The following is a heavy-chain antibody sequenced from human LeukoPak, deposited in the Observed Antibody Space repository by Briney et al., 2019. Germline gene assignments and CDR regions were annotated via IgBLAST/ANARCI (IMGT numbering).Heavy chain of an antibody. V-gene: IGHV5-51*01. CDR3: ARQSYDFWSGYLGYFDY. J-gene: IGHJ4*02. CDR1: GYSFTSYW. D-gene: IGHD3-3*01. Sequence: GESLKISCKGSGYSFTSYWIGWVRQMPGKGLEWMGIIYAGDSDTRYSPSFQGQVTISADKSISTAYLQWSSLKASDTAMYYCARQSYDFWSGYLGYFDYWGQGTLVTVSS. CDR2: IYAGDSDT.